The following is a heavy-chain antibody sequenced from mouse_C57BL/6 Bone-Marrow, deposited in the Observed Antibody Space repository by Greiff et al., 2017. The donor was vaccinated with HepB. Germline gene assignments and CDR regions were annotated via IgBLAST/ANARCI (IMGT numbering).Heavy chain of an antibody. CDR2: IRNKANGYTT. V-gene: IGHV7-3*01. CDR1: GFTFTDYY. D-gene: IGHD2-4*01. CDR3: ARYKLRVFDY. J-gene: IGHJ2*01. Sequence: EVMLVESGGGLVQPGGSLSLSCAASGFTFTDYYMRWVRQPPGKALEWLGFIRNKANGYTTEYSASVKGRFTISRDNSQSILYLQMNALRAEDSATYDCARYKLRVFDYWGQGTTLTVSS.